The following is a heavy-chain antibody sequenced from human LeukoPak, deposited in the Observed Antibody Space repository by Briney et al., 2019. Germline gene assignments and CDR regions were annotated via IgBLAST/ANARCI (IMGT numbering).Heavy chain of an antibody. CDR1: GGTFSSYD. Sequence: ASVKVSCKASGGTFSSYDISWVRQAPGQGLEWMGGIMPMLGTANYAQKFQGRVTITADKSTSTAYMELSSLRSEDTAVYYCARRRGYSYGPYDYWGQGTLVTVSS. J-gene: IGHJ4*02. V-gene: IGHV1-69*06. CDR2: IMPMLGTA. CDR3: ARRRGYSYGPYDY. D-gene: IGHD5-18*01.